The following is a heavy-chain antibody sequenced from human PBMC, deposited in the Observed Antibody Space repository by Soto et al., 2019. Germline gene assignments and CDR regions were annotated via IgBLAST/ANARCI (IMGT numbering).Heavy chain of an antibody. J-gene: IGHJ5*02. V-gene: IGHV2-5*01. D-gene: IGHD1-1*01. CDR1: GFSLSTNGVG. CDR3: AHNFFSDVLLVTPHNHASFDH. CDR2: IYWNDDK. Sequence: SGPTLVNPTETLTLTCTFSGFSLSTNGVGVGWSRQPPGKALEWLALIYWNDDKRYSPSLKSRLTITKDTSKNQVVLTMTNMDSVDTATYYSAHNFFSDVLLVTPHNHASFDHCAQGTLVTVSS.